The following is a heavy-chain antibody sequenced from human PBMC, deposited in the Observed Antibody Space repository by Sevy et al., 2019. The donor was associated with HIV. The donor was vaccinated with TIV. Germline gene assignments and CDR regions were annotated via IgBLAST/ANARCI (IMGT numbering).Heavy chain of an antibody. D-gene: IGHD2-21*02. CDR3: AKDECGGNCYFDL. CDR1: EFNFSEHG. V-gene: IGHV3-33*03. CDR2: IWFFGTGK. J-gene: IGHJ4*02. Sequence: GGSLRLSCAASEFNFSEHGMHWVRQAPGKGLEWVAVIWFFGTGKYYGDSVKGRFTISRDNSKNTLYLQMDSLRPDDTAMYYCAKDECGGNCYFDLWGQGTLVTVSS.